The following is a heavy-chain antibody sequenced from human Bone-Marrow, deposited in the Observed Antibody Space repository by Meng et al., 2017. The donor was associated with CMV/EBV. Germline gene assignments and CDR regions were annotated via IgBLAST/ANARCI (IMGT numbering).Heavy chain of an antibody. Sequence: GGSLRLSCAASGFTFSGSAMHWVRQASGKGLEWVGRIRSKANSYATAYAASVKGRFTISRDDSKNTAYLQMNSLKTEDTAVYYCAKDRGMVRGVSGGLYYFDYWGQGPRVTGYS. J-gene: IGHJ4*02. CDR2: IRSKANSYAT. V-gene: IGHV3-73*01. D-gene: IGHD3-10*01. CDR3: AKDRGMVRGVSGGLYYFDY. CDR1: GFTFSGSA.